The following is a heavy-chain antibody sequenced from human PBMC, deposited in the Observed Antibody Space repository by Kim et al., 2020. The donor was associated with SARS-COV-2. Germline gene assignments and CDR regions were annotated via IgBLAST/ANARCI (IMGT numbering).Heavy chain of an antibody. V-gene: IGHV4-39*01. J-gene: IGHJ4*02. D-gene: IGHD2-15*01. CDR3: ARVKVVTRSDY. CDR1: GGSITTSSYY. CDR2: TYYSGST. Sequence: SESLSLTCTVSGGSITTSSYYWGWIRQPPGKGLEWIGSTYYSGSTHYNPSRESRVTISVDTSKNQFSLKLSYVTAADTAVYYCARVKVVTRSDYWGQGTLVTVSS.